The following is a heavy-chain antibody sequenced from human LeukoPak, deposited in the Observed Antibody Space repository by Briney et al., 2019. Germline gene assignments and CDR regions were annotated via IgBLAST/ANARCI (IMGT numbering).Heavy chain of an antibody. CDR2: ISGSGGST. J-gene: IGHJ4*02. CDR1: GFXFSTYV. D-gene: IGHD1-1*01. V-gene: IGHV3-23*01. Sequence: GGSLRLSCAASGFXFSTYVISWVRQAPGKGLEWVSAISGSGGSTYYADSVKGRLTISRDNSKNTLYLQMNSLGADDTAVYYCAKGNWRYFDYWGQGTLVTVSS. CDR3: AKGNWRYFDY.